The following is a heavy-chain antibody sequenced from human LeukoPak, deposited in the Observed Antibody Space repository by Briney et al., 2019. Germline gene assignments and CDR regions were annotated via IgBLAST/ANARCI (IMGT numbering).Heavy chain of an antibody. CDR2: ISYSGGDT. J-gene: IGHJ5*02. CDR3: AKGRFNMGFDP. CDR1: GLTFSSYD. V-gene: IGHV3-23*01. D-gene: IGHD2/OR15-2a*01. Sequence: GGSLRLSCAASGLTFSSYDMNWVRQAPGKGLEWVSSISYSGGDTYYADSVKGRFTISRDNSRNTLYLQMNSLRADDTAVYFCAKGRFNMGFDPWGQGTLVTVSS.